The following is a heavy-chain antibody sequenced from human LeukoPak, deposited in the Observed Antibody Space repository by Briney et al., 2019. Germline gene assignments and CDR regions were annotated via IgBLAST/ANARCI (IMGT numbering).Heavy chain of an antibody. D-gene: IGHD2-2*01. CDR3: ARARYCSSTSCYDGMDV. V-gene: IGHV3-48*03. J-gene: IGHJ6*02. Sequence: GGSLRLSCAASGFIFSSYEMNWVRQAPGKGLEWVSYISGSGSTIYYADSVKGRFTISRDNAKNSLYLQMNSLRAEDTAVYYCARARYCSSTSCYDGMDVWGQGTTVTVSS. CDR2: ISGSGSTI. CDR1: GFIFSSYE.